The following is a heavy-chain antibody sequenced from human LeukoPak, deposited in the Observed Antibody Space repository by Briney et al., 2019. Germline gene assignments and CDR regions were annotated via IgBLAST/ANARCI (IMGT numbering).Heavy chain of an antibody. V-gene: IGHV3-11*01. CDR3: ARGTTGTTDFDY. CDR2: ISTSGTTM. Sequence: PGGSLRLSCAASGFTFSDYYMTWIRQAQGKGLEWVSYISTSGTTMSYADSVKGRFTISRDSAKNSLYLQMNSLRAEDTAVYYCARGTTGTTDFDYWGHGTLVTVSS. CDR1: GFTFSDYY. D-gene: IGHD1-1*01. J-gene: IGHJ4*01.